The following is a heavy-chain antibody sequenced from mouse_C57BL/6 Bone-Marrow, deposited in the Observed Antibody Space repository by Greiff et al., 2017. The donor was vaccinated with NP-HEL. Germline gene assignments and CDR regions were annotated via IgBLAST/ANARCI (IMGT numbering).Heavy chain of an antibody. CDR2: INPNNGGT. CDR3: ARRVLLRYPYYFDY. V-gene: IGHV1-18*01. D-gene: IGHD1-1*01. Sequence: VQLKESGPELVKPGASVKIPCKASGYTFTDYNMDWVKQSHGKSLEWIGDINPNNGGTIYNQKFKGKATLTVDKSSSTAYMELRSLTSEDTAVYYCARRVLLRYPYYFDYWGQGTTLTVSS. CDR1: GYTFTDYN. J-gene: IGHJ2*01.